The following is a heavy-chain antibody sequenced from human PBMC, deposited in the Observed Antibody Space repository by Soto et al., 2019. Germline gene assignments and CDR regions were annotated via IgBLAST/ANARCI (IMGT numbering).Heavy chain of an antibody. V-gene: IGHV1-69*01. D-gene: IGHD6-13*01. CDR1: GGTFSSYA. CDR2: IIPIFGTA. Sequence: QVQLVQSGAEVKKPGSSVKDSCKASGGTFSSYAISWVRQAPGQGLEWMGGIIPIFGTANYAQKFQGRVTITADESTSSAYMELSSLRSEDTAVYYCATPLYSSSWWSRRDYYYGMDVWGQGTTVTVSS. CDR3: ATPLYSSSWWSRRDYYYGMDV. J-gene: IGHJ6*02.